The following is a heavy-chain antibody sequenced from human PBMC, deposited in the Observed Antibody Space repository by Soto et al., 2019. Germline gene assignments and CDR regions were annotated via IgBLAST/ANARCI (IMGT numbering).Heavy chain of an antibody. CDR2: ISAYNGNT. D-gene: IGHD6-6*01. V-gene: IGHV1-18*04. CDR1: GYTFTSYG. J-gene: IGHJ4*02. Sequence: QVQLVQSGAEVKKPGASVKVSCKASGYTFTSYGINWVQQAPGKGREWTGWISAYNGNTNYAQKLQGRVTMTTDTSTSTVYMELRSMRSDDTAVSYCARDRRGSSRSGFDYWGQGTLVTFSS. CDR3: ARDRRGSSRSGFDY.